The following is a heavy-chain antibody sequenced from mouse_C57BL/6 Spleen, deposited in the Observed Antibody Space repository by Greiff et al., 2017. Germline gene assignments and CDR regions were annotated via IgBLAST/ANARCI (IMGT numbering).Heavy chain of an antibody. CDR2: LYPRSGNT. V-gene: IGHV1-81*01. J-gene: IGHJ2*01. Sequence: VQLQQSGAELARPGASVKLSCKASGYTFTSYGLSWVKQRTEQGLEWIGELYPRSGNTYYNEKFKGKATLNAYKSSSTAYIGLRSLTSEDSAVDFCARDYDYHFDYWGQGTTLTVSS. CDR1: GYTFTSYG. D-gene: IGHD2-4*01. CDR3: ARDYDYHFDY.